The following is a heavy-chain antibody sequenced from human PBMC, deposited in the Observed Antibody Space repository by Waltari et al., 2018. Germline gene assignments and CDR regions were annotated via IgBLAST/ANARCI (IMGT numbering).Heavy chain of an antibody. Sequence: QVQLQESGPGLVKPSGTLSLTCAVSGGSISSSNWWSWGRQPPGKGLEWIGEIYHSGSTNYTQSRKHRVTISVYKSKNQFSLKLSSVTAADTAVYYCAREGRENCSGGSCYWGGAGWGQGTLVTVSS. D-gene: IGHD2-15*01. J-gene: IGHJ4*02. V-gene: IGHV4-4*02. CDR3: AREGRENCSGGSCYWGGAG. CDR1: GGSISSSNW. CDR2: IYHSGST.